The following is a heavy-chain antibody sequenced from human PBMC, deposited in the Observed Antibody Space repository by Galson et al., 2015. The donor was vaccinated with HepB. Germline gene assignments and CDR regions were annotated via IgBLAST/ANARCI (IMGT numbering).Heavy chain of an antibody. CDR3: ARARTRYYYDSSGYYPY. J-gene: IGHJ4*02. D-gene: IGHD3-22*01. CDR2: IKTDGRTK. Sequence: SLRLSCAASGFTFSNSWMGWVRQAPGKGLEWVANIKTDGRTKYYVDSVKGRFTISRDNAKNSLYLQMNSLRAEDTAVYYCARARTRYYYDSSGYYPYWGQGTLVTVSS. V-gene: IGHV3-7*01. CDR1: GFTFSNSW.